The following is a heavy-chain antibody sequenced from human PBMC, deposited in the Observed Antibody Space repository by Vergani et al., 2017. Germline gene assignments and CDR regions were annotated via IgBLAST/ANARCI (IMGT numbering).Heavy chain of an antibody. CDR2: IRYDGSNK. CDR3: AKGRVPAAIRGVDY. V-gene: IGHV3-30*02. CDR1: GFTFSSYG. Sequence: VQLVESGGGLVQPGGSLRLSCAASGFTFSSYGMHWVRQAPGKGLEWVAFIRYDGSNKYYADSVKGRFTISRDNSKNTLYLQMNSLRAEDTAVYYCAKGRVPAAIRGVDYWGQGTLVTVSS. D-gene: IGHD2-2*01. J-gene: IGHJ4*02.